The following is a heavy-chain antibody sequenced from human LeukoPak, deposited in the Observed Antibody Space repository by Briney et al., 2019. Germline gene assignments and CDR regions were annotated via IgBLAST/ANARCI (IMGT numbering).Heavy chain of an antibody. CDR3: AKFARGQWHNY. CDR1: GFTFDDYA. Sequence: PGGSLRLSCAASGFTFDDYAMHWVRQAPGKGLEWVSGISWNSGSIGYADSVKGRFTISRDNAKNSLYLQMNSLRAEDTALYYCAKFARGQWHNYWGQGTLVTVSS. J-gene: IGHJ4*02. CDR2: ISWNSGSI. D-gene: IGHD6-19*01. V-gene: IGHV3-9*01.